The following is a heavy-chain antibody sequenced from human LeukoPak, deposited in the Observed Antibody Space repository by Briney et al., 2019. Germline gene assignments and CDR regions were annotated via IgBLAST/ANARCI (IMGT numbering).Heavy chain of an antibody. CDR1: GGSISSGGYY. CDR3: ARGGDYYFDY. D-gene: IGHD2-21*02. V-gene: IGHV4-30-2*01. Sequence: SETLSLTCTVSGGSISSGGYYWSWIRQPPGKGLEWIGYIYHSGSTYYNPSLKSRVTISVDRSKNQFSLKLSSVTAADTAVYYCARGGDYYFDYWGRGTLVTVSS. CDR2: IYHSGST. J-gene: IGHJ4*02.